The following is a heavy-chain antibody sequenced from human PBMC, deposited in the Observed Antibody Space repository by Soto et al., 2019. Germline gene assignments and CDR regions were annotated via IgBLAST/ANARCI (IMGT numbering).Heavy chain of an antibody. CDR1: GFTFTSSA. J-gene: IGHJ6*02. V-gene: IGHV1-58*01. D-gene: IGHD4-17*01. CDR2: IVVGSGNT. CDR3: AAAHDYGESQDYYGMDV. Sequence: QMQLVQSGPEVKKPGTSVKVSCKASGFTFTSSAVQWVRQARGQRLEWIGWIVVGSGNTNYAQKFQERVTITRDMSTSTAYMELSSLRSEDTAVYYCAAAHDYGESQDYYGMDVWGQGTTVTVSS.